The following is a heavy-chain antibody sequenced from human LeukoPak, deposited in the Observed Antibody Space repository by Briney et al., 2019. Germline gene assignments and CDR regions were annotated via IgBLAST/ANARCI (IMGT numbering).Heavy chain of an antibody. V-gene: IGHV4-4*07. D-gene: IGHD2-15*01. CDR3: ARALNPLPGTYYFDY. CDR2: IYISGST. Sequence: PSETLSLTCTVSGASINSNYWSWIRQPAGKGLEWIGRIYISGSTNYNSSLQSRVTTSVDTSNNQFSLHLSSVTAADTAVYYCARALNPLPGTYYFDYWGQGTLVTVSS. J-gene: IGHJ4*02. CDR1: GASINSNY.